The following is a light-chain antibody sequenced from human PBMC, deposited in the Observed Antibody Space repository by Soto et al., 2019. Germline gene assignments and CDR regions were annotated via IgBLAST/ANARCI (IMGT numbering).Light chain of an antibody. V-gene: IGLV2-8*01. CDR2: EVS. Sequence: QSALTQPPSASGSPGQSVTISCTGTSSDVGGYNYVSWYQRHPGKAPKLMIYEVSKRPSGVPDRFSGSKSANTASLTVSGLQAEDEAYYYCSSYAASNNFVVFGGGTKLTVL. J-gene: IGLJ2*01. CDR1: SSDVGGYNY. CDR3: SSYAASNNFVV.